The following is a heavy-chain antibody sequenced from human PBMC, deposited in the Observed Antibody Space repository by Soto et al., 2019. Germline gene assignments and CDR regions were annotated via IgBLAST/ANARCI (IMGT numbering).Heavy chain of an antibody. J-gene: IGHJ4*02. CDR1: GDSISTGDYY. CDR3: ARAAYYDFWRIHS. CDR2: IHKSGTS. D-gene: IGHD3-3*01. V-gene: IGHV4-30-4*01. Sequence: SETLSLTGAVSGDSISTGDYYWTWIRRPPGKGLEWIGYIHKSGTSFYNPSLKSRLTISLDTSNNQVSLSLVSASASDTAVYYCARAAYYDFWRIHSWGQGTLVTVS.